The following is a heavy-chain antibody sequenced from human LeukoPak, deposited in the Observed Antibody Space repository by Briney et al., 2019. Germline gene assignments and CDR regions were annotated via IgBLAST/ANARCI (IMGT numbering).Heavy chain of an antibody. Sequence: PSQTLSLTCTVSGGSISSGDYYWSWIRQPPGKGLEWIGYIYYSGSTYYNPSLKSRVTISVDTSKNQFSLKLSSVTAADTAVYYCASVGGGNFCFDYWGQGTLVTVSS. J-gene: IGHJ4*02. V-gene: IGHV4-30-4*01. CDR2: IYYSGST. D-gene: IGHD4-23*01. CDR1: GGSISSGDYY. CDR3: ASVGGGNFCFDY.